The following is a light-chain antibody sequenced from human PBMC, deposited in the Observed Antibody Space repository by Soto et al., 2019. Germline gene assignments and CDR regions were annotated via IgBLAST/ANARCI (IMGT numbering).Light chain of an antibody. Sequence: QSALTQPASVSGSPGQSVTISCTGTSSDIGTYNFVSWYQQLPGKAPKLIIYEVSNRPSGVSNRFSGSKSGNTASLTISGLQAEDEADYYCNSYTNSNTYVFGSGTKVTVL. CDR2: EVS. V-gene: IGLV2-14*01. CDR3: NSYTNSNTYV. CDR1: SSDIGTYNF. J-gene: IGLJ1*01.